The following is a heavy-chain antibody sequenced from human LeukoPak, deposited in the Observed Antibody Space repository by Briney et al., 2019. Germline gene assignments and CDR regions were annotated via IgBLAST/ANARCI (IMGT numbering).Heavy chain of an antibody. CDR3: ARVGGPYYDFWSGYGD. Sequence: SETLSLTCAVSGGSISSSNWWSWVRQPPGKGLEGIGEIYHSGSTNYNPSLKSRVTISVDKSKNQFSLKLSPVTAADTAVYYCARVGGPYYDFWSGYGDWGQGTLVTVSS. D-gene: IGHD3-3*01. V-gene: IGHV4-4*02. CDR1: GGSISSSNW. CDR2: IYHSGST. J-gene: IGHJ4*02.